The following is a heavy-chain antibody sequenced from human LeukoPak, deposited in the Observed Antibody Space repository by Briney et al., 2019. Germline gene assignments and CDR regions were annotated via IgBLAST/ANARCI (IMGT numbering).Heavy chain of an antibody. CDR3: ARGRDYGVHEWVKGWFDP. D-gene: IGHD4-17*01. V-gene: IGHV4-59*01. CDR1: GASITNYF. J-gene: IGHJ5*02. Sequence: SETLSLTCTVSGASITNYFWSWIRQPPGKGLEWIGYIYYSGSTNYNPSLKSRVTISVDTSKNQFSLKLSSVTAADTAVYFCARGRDYGVHEWVKGWFDPWGQGTLVTVSS. CDR2: IYYSGST.